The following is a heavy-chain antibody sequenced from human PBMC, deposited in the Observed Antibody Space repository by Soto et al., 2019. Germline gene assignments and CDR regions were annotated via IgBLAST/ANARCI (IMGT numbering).Heavy chain of an antibody. D-gene: IGHD5-12*01. J-gene: IGHJ4*02. V-gene: IGHV3-7*01. CDR1: GFTFSNYW. CDR2: MKQDGSEK. Sequence: GGSLRLSCAASGFTFSNYWMSWVRQAPGKGLEWVANMKQDGSEKHYVDSVEGRFTISRDNAKNSLYLQMNSLRAEDTAVYYCARHDSGYDGIFDYWGQGTLVTVSS. CDR3: ARHDSGYDGIFDY.